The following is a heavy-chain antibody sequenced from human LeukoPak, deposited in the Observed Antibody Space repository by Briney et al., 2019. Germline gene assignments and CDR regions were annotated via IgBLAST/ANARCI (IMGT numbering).Heavy chain of an antibody. V-gene: IGHV4-61*01. D-gene: IGHD1-7*01. CDR1: GGSVSSGSYY. CDR2: IYYSGST. CDR3: ARVPGGGTAAN. Sequence: SETLSLTCTVSGGSVSSGSYYWSWIRQPPGEGLEWIGYIYYSGSTNYNPSLKSRVTMSVDTSKNQFSLKLSSVTAAATAVYYCARVPGGGTAANWGQGTMVTVSS. J-gene: IGHJ3*01.